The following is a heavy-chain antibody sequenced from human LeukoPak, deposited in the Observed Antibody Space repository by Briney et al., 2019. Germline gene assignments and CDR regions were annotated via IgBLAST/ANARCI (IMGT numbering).Heavy chain of an antibody. Sequence: GGSLRLSCAASGFTFSSYEMNWVRQAPGKGLEWVAFIRYDGSNKYYADSVKGRFTISRDNSKNTLYLQMNSLRAEDTAVYYCAKGPDIVVAEMTYYMDVWGKGTTATISS. CDR3: AKGPDIVVAEMTYYMDV. J-gene: IGHJ6*03. V-gene: IGHV3-30*02. D-gene: IGHD2-15*01. CDR2: IRYDGSNK. CDR1: GFTFSSYE.